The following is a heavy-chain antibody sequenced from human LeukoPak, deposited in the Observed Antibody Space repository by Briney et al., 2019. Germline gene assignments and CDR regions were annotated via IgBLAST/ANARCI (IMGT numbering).Heavy chain of an antibody. CDR2: ISWNSGSI. J-gene: IGHJ4*02. V-gene: IGHV3-9*01. Sequence: GGSLRLSCAASGFTFDDYAMHWVRQAPGKGLEWVSGISWNSGSIGYADSVKGRFTISRDNAKNSLYLQINSLRAEDTALYYCARVEYCGGDCYSGTFDYWGQGTLVTVSS. CDR3: ARVEYCGGDCYSGTFDY. D-gene: IGHD2-21*02. CDR1: GFTFDDYA.